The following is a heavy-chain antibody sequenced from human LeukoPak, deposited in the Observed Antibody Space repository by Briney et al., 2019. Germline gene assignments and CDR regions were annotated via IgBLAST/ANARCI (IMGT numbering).Heavy chain of an antibody. CDR1: GYSISSGYY. V-gene: IGHV4-61*01. CDR2: IYYSGST. D-gene: IGHD3-3*01. CDR3: ARESWSRQLDY. Sequence: SETLSLTCTVPGYSISSGYYWSWIRQPPGKGLEWIGYIYYSGSTNYNPSLKSRVTISVDTSKNQFSLKLSSVTAADTAVYYCARESWSRQLDYWGQGTLVTVSS. J-gene: IGHJ4*02.